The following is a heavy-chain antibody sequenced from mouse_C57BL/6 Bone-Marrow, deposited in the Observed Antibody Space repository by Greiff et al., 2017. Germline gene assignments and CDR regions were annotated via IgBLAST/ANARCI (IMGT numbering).Heavy chain of an antibody. Sequence: VQLQQSGPGLVKPSQSLSLTCSVTGYSITSGYYWNWIRQFPGNKLEWMGYISYDGSNNYNPSLKNRISITRDTSKNQFFLKLNSVTTEDTATYYCARAYYTWFAYWGQGTLVTVSA. D-gene: IGHD1-1*01. V-gene: IGHV3-6*01. CDR1: GYSITSGYY. CDR3: ARAYYTWFAY. CDR2: ISYDGSN. J-gene: IGHJ3*01.